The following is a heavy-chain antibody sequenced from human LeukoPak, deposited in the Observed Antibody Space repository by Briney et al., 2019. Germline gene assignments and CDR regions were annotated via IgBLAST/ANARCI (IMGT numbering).Heavy chain of an antibody. V-gene: IGHV3-23*01. CDR1: GFTFSDYA. J-gene: IGHJ3*01. D-gene: IGHD4-17*01. CDR3: GRDPNGDYIGAFDF. Sequence: GGSLRLSCAASGFTFSDYAMTWVRLAPGKGLEWVSSIRGSGGGTSYADSVKGRFTMYRDNSRDTLYLQMNNLRAEDTAVYYCGRDPNGDYIGAFDFWGQGTLVTVSS. CDR2: IRGSGGGT.